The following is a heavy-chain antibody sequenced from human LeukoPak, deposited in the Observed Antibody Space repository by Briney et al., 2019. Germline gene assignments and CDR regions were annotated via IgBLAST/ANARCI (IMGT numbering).Heavy chain of an antibody. CDR3: ARTPIYYFDNSGYYN. Sequence: SETLSLTCTVSGGSISSFYWNWIRLPPGKGLELIGYIYYSGSTSYNPSLKSRVTMSVDTSKKQFSLRLSSVTAADTAVYYCARTPIYYFDNSGYYNWGQGTLVTVSS. CDR1: GGSISSFY. J-gene: IGHJ4*02. CDR2: IYYSGST. D-gene: IGHD3-22*01. V-gene: IGHV4-59*12.